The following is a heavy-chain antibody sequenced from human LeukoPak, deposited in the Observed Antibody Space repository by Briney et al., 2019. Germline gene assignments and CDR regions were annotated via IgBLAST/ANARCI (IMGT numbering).Heavy chain of an antibody. J-gene: IGHJ4*02. D-gene: IGHD5-12*01. V-gene: IGHV4-59*08. CDR3: ARSSGYDAYYFDY. CDR2: IYYSGST. Sequence: PSETLSLTCTVSGGSISSYYWSWIRQPPGKGLEWIGYIYYSGSTNYNPSLKSRVTISVDTSKNQFSLKLTSVTAADTAVYYCARSSGYDAYYFDYWGQGTLVTVSS. CDR1: GGSISSYY.